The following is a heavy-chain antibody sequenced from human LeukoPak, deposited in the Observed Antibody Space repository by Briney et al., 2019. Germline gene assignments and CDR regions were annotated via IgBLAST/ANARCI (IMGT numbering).Heavy chain of an antibody. CDR1: GFTFIKFE. V-gene: IGHV3-48*03. CDR3: ARAGPPAFDP. Sequence: PGGSLRLSCAASGFTFIKFEMNWARQAPGKGLEWVSYISYSGSTTSYADSVKGRFTISRDNAKNSLYLQMNSLRAEDTAVYYCARAGPPAFDPWGQGTLVTVSS. CDR2: ISYSGSTT. J-gene: IGHJ5*02.